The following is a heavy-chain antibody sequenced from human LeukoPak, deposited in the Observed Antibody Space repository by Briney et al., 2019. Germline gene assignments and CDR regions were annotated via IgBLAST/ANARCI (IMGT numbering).Heavy chain of an antibody. CDR1: GGSFSGYY. CDR2: INHSGST. Sequence: PSETLSLTCAVYGGSFSGYYWSWIRQPPGKGLEWIGEINHSGSTNYNPSLKGRVTISVDTSKNQFSLKLSSVTAADTAVYYCARGTAAIYSYFDYWGQGTLVTVSS. J-gene: IGHJ4*02. V-gene: IGHV4-34*01. CDR3: ARGTAAIYSYFDY. D-gene: IGHD2-15*01.